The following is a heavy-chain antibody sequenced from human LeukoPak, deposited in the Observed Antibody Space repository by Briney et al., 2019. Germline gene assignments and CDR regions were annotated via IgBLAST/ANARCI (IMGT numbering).Heavy chain of an antibody. CDR3: ARTLTGMAVAGPKGFDY. Sequence: GGSLRLSCAASGFTFSSYSMNWVRQAPGKGLEWVSYISTSSGTIHYADSVKGRFTISRDNAKNSLYLQMNSLRDEDTAVYYCARTLTGMAVAGPKGFDYWGQGSLVTVSS. CDR2: ISTSSGTI. J-gene: IGHJ4*02. D-gene: IGHD6-19*01. V-gene: IGHV3-48*02. CDR1: GFTFSSYS.